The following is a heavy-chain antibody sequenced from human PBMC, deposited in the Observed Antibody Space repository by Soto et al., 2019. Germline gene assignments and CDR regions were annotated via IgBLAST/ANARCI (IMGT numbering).Heavy chain of an antibody. J-gene: IGHJ5*02. D-gene: IGHD2-15*01. Sequence: EVQLLESGGGLVQPGGSLRLPCAASGFPFSSRAMSWVRQAPGKGLEWVSAISGSGTITYYADSVKGRFTISRDTSNNTLYLQMNSLRADDTAVYYCAEWARYCSGADCRAWGQGTLVTVSS. CDR2: ISGSGTIT. CDR1: GFPFSSRA. V-gene: IGHV3-23*01. CDR3: AEWARYCSGADCRA.